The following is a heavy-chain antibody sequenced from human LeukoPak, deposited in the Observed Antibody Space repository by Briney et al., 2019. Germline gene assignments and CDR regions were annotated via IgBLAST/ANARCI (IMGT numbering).Heavy chain of an antibody. D-gene: IGHD5-24*01. CDR2: FDPEDGET. V-gene: IGHV1-24*01. CDR3: VTDPYTTTDDNNFEPQGAY. Sequence: ASVKVSCKAPGYTLTRLSIHWVRQPSGKGLEWMGAFDPEDGETIYAQEFQGGATMTADTSADTAYMELSSLTSDDTAVYYCVTDPYTTTDDNNFEPQGAYWGQGTLVTVSS. CDR1: GYTLTRLS. J-gene: IGHJ4*02.